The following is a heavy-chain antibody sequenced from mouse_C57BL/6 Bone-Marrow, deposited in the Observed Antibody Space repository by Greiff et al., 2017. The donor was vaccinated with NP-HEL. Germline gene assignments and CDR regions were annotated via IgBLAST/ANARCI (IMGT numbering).Heavy chain of an antibody. CDR3: ARTGNYFDY. Sequence: DVQLQESGPGLVKPSQSLSLTCSVTGYSITSGYYWNWIRQFPGNKREWMGYISYDGSNNYNPSLKNRISITRDTSKNQFVLKLNSVTTEDTATYYCARTGNYFDYWGQGTTLTVSS. CDR1: GYSITSGYY. D-gene: IGHD4-1*01. J-gene: IGHJ2*01. CDR2: ISYDGSN. V-gene: IGHV3-6*01.